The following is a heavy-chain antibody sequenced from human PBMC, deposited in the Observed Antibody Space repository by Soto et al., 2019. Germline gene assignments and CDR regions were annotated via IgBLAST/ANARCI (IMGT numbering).Heavy chain of an antibody. J-gene: IGHJ6*02. CDR1: GGTFSSYA. V-gene: IGHV1-69*06. D-gene: IGHD5-18*01. Sequence: QVQLVQSGAEVKKPGSSVKVSCKASGGTFSSYAISWVRQAPGQGLEWMGGIIPIFGTANYAQKFQGRVTITADKSTSTAYMELSSLRSEDTAVYYCARGPVVDTAMVTDYYYCGMDVWGQGTTVTVSS. CDR3: ARGPVVDTAMVTDYYYCGMDV. CDR2: IIPIFGTA.